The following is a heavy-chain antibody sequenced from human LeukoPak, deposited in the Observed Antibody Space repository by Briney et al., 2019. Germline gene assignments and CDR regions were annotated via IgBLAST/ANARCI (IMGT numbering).Heavy chain of an antibody. CDR2: ISSSGSTI. CDR3: ASPLYSSSPVDP. CDR1: GFTFSDYY. J-gene: IGHJ5*02. D-gene: IGHD6-13*01. Sequence: GGSLRLSCAASGFTFSDYYMSWIRQAPGKGLEWVSYISSSGSTIYYADSVKGRFTISRDNAKNSLYLQMNSLRAEDTAVYYCASPLYSSSPVDPWGQGTLVTVSS. V-gene: IGHV3-11*01.